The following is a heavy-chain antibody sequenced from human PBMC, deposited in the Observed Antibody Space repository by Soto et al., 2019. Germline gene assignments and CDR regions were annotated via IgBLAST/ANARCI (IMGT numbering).Heavy chain of an antibody. Sequence: ASVKVSCKAPGYTFTSYYMHWVRQAPGQGLEWMGIINPSGGSTSYAQKFQGRVTMTRDTSTSTVYMELSSLRSEDTAVYYCARGPQTMGFYYYYMDVWGKGTTVTVSS. CDR3: ARGPQTMGFYYYYMDV. V-gene: IGHV1-46*03. CDR1: GYTFTSYY. D-gene: IGHD3-10*01. CDR2: INPSGGST. J-gene: IGHJ6*03.